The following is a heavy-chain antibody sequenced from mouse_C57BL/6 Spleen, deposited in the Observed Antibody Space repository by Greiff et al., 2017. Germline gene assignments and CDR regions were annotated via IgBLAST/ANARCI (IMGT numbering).Heavy chain of an antibody. CDR3: ARWDDGYYVGYAMDY. D-gene: IGHD2-3*01. V-gene: IGHV1-82*01. CDR2: IYPGDGDT. J-gene: IGHJ4*01. CDR1: GYAFSSSW. Sequence: VQLVESGPELVKPGASVKISCKASGYAFSSSWMNWVKQRPGKGLEWIGRIYPGDGDTNYNGKFKGKATLTADKSSSTADMQLSSLTSEDAAVYVCARWDDGYYVGYAMDYWGQGTSVTVSS.